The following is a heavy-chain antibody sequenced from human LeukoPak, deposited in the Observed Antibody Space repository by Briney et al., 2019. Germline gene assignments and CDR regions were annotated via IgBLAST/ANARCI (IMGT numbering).Heavy chain of an antibody. CDR2: INPKIGDT. Sequence: ASVKVSCKASGYTFADYYLNWVRQVPGQGLQWMGWINPKIGDTKYAEKFHGRVTMTRDTSISTGYLELNSLTFDDTAVYYCARGPGEYEFSYWGQGTLVSVSS. CDR3: ARGPGEYEFSY. D-gene: IGHD3-3*01. CDR1: GYTFADYY. V-gene: IGHV1-2*02. J-gene: IGHJ4*02.